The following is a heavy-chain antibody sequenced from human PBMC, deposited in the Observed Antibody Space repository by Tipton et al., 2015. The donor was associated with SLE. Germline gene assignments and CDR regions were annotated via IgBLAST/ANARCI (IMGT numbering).Heavy chain of an antibody. V-gene: IGHV3-33*01. CDR2: IWFDGSKK. CDR3: ARDDWGFCNGGSCYFFDN. D-gene: IGHD2-15*01. CDR1: GFPFSSFG. J-gene: IGHJ4*02. Sequence: RSLRLSCAASGFPFSSFGMHWVRQAPGKGLEWLAVIWFDGSKKYYTDSVKGRFTISRDDSQNTLYLQMNSLRAEDTAVYYCARDDWGFCNGGSCYFFDNWGQGTLVTVSS.